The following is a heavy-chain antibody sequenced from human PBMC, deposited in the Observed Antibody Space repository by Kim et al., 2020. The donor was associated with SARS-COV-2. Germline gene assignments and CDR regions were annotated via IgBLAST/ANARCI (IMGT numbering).Heavy chain of an antibody. V-gene: IGHV3-48*02. J-gene: IGHJ6*02. CDR1: GFTFSSYS. CDR3: ARVPGLLWFGEQDYYYYGMDV. D-gene: IGHD3-10*01. CDR2: ISSSSSTI. Sequence: GGSLRLSCAASGFTFSSYSMNWVRQAPGKGLEWVSYISSSSSTIYYADSVKGRFTISRDNAKNSLYLQMNSLRDEDTAVYYCARVPGLLWFGEQDYYYYGMDVWGQGTTVTVSS.